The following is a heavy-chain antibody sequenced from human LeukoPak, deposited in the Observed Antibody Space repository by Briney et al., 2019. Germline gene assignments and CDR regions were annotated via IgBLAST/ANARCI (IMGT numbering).Heavy chain of an antibody. CDR3: ARYGENNFDY. CDR1: GYPFTSHW. V-gene: IGHV5-51*01. D-gene: IGHD4-17*01. J-gene: IGHJ4*02. CDR2: IYPGDSDT. Sequence: GESLQISCQVSGYPFTSHWIGWVRQMPGKGLEWMGFIYPGDSDTKYSPSFQGQVTISADKSISTAHLQWNSLRASDTAMYYCARYGENNFDYWGQGTLVTVSP.